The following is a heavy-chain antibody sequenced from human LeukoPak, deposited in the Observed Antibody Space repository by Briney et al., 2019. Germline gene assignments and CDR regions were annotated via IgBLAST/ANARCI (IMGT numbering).Heavy chain of an antibody. CDR1: GFTFSSYA. J-gene: IGHJ4*02. V-gene: IGHV3-23*01. CDR3: AKVGCSSTSCPLSD. D-gene: IGHD2-2*01. Sequence: GGSLRLSCAASGFTFSSYAMTWVRQAPGKGLEWVSATSGSGGTTYYADSVKGRFTISRDNSKNTLYLQMNSLRAEDTAVYYCAKVGCSSTSCPLSDWGQGTLVTVSS. CDR2: TSGSGGTT.